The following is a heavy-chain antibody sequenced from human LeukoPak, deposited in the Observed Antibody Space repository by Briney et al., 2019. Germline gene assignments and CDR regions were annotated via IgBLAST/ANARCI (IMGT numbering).Heavy chain of an antibody. J-gene: IGHJ4*02. V-gene: IGHV3-23*01. CDR1: GFTMSNNA. CDR2: INGGNSDT. D-gene: IGHD6-19*01. Sequence: PGGSLRLSCAASGFTMSNNAMSWVRQAPGKGLEWVSAINGGNSDTNYADSVKGRFTISRDNSKNTLFLQMNSLRGEDTAMYYCARVQGGGYRTADYWGQGTLVTVSS. CDR3: ARVQGGGYRTADY.